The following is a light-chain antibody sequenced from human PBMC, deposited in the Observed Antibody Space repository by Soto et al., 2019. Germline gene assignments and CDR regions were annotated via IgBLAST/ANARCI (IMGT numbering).Light chain of an antibody. J-gene: IGKJ1*01. V-gene: IGKV1-9*01. Sequence: SVGDRVTINCRASQGISSYLAWYQQKPGKAPKLLIYAASSLQSGVPSRFSGSGSGTEFTLTISSLQPDDFATYYCQQYYSYSWSFGQGTKV. CDR1: QGISSY. CDR3: QQYYSYSWS. CDR2: AAS.